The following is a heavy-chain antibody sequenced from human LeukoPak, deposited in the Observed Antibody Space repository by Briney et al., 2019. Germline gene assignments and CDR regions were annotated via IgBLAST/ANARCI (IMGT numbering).Heavy chain of an antibody. D-gene: IGHD3-10*01. CDR2: ISSSGSTI. Sequence: PGGSLRLSCAASGFTFSSYEMNWVRQAPGKGLEWVSYISSSGSTIYYADSVKGRFTISRDNAKNSLYLQMNSLRAEDTAVYYCAREPYYYPPDYWGQGTLVTVSS. J-gene: IGHJ4*02. V-gene: IGHV3-48*03. CDR3: AREPYYYPPDY. CDR1: GFTFSSYE.